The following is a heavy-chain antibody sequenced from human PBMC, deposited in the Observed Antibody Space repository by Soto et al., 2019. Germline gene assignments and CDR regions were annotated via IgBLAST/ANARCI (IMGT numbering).Heavy chain of an antibody. V-gene: IGHV3-48*03. D-gene: IGHD6-13*01. J-gene: IGHJ6*02. Sequence: GGSLRLSCVTSGITLSSSEMNWVRQAPGKGLEWVSYISTGGSSIYYADSVKGRFTISRDNAKNSVYLQMNSLGAEDTAVYYCTRVRAGAAVGYYGMDVWGQGTTVTVSS. CDR3: TRVRAGAAVGYYGMDV. CDR1: GITLSSSE. CDR2: ISTGGSSI.